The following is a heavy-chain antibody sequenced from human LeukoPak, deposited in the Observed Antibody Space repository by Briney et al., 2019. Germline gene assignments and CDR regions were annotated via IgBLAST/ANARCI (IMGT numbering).Heavy chain of an antibody. CDR3: ARDGDAPMTDFDY. V-gene: IGHV3-74*01. Sequence: QPGGSLRLSCAAPGFTFSRYWMCWVRQDPGQGLTWVSCIKTDGSITAYAGSVKGRFTISRDNAKNTLYLQMNSLRADDTAVYYCARDGDAPMTDFDYWGQGTLVTVSS. J-gene: IGHJ4*02. CDR1: GFTFSRYW. D-gene: IGHD2-21*02. CDR2: IKTDGSIT.